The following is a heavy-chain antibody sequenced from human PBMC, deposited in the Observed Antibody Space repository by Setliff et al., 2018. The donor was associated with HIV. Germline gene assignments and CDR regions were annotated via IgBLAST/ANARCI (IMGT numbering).Heavy chain of an antibody. Sequence: SETLSLTCTVSGASIDSGFHYWGWIRQSPGKGLEWIASLYSTWSTYYNPSLKGRVTLSVDTSKNQFSLKVNSVTAADTAVYYCAREVNIPVRGITDDAFDIWGQGTMVTVSS. D-gene: IGHD3-10*01. V-gene: IGHV4-30-4*08. CDR1: GASIDSGFHY. CDR3: AREVNIPVRGITDDAFDI. J-gene: IGHJ3*02. CDR2: LYSTWST.